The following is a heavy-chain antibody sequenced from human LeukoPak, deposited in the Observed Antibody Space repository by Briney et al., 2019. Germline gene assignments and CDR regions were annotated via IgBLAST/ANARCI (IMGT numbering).Heavy chain of an antibody. J-gene: IGHJ6*03. V-gene: IGHV4-4*07. CDR2: IYTSGST. Sequence: SETLSLTCTVSGGSISSYYWSWIRQPAGKGLEWIGRIYTSGSTNYNPSLKSRVTMSVDTSKNQFSLKLSSVTAADTAVYYCAREYYDFWSGLGVYYYYMGVWGKGTTVTVSS. CDR3: AREYYDFWSGLGVYYYYMGV. D-gene: IGHD3-3*01. CDR1: GGSISSYY.